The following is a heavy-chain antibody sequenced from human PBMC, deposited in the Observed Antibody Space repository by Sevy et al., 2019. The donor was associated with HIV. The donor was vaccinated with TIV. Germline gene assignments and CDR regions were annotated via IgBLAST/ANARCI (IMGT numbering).Heavy chain of an antibody. CDR2: MSSSITYT. CDR3: ASDGGFIVRASSDY. V-gene: IGHV3-21*03. D-gene: IGHD1-26*01. Sequence: GGSLRLSCEASGFSFSDYTMTWVRQAPGKGLEWVSSMSSSITYTYYADSLKGRFTISRDNAKSSLYLQMNSLRAEDTGVYYCASDGGFIVRASSDYWGQGTLVTVSS. J-gene: IGHJ4*02. CDR1: GFSFSDYT.